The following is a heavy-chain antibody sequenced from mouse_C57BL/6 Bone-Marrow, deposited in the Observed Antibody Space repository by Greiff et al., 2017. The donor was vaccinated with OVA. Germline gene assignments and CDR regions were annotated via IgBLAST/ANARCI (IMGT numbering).Heavy chain of an antibody. Sequence: VQLQQSDAELVKPGASVKISCKVSGYTFTDHTIHWMKQRPEQGLAWIGSIYPRDGSTKYNEKFKGKATLTADKSSSTAYMQLNSLTSDDSAVYFCARRTVVATRYFDVWGTGTTVTVSS. CDR2: IYPRDGST. V-gene: IGHV1-78*01. J-gene: IGHJ1*03. D-gene: IGHD1-1*01. CDR1: GYTFTDHT. CDR3: ARRTVVATRYFDV.